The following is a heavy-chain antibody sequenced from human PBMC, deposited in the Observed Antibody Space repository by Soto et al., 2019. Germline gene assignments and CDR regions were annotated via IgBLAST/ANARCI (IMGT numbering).Heavy chain of an antibody. J-gene: IGHJ4*02. V-gene: IGHV3-11*06. Sequence: GSLRLSCAASGFTFSDYYMSWIRQAPGKGLEWVSYISSSSSYTNYADSVKGRFTISRDNAKNSLYLQMNSLRAEDTAVYYCAREVRERWKLGNYYFDYWGQGTLVTVSS. D-gene: IGHD7-27*01. CDR1: GFTFSDYY. CDR3: AREVRERWKLGNYYFDY. CDR2: ISSSSSYT.